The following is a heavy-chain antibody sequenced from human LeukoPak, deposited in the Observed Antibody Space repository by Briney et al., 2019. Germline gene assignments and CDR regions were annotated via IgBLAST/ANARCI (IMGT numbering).Heavy chain of an antibody. Sequence: GGSLRLSCAASGFTFSSYSMNWVRQAPGKGLEWVSYISSSSSTIYYADSVKGRFTISRDNAKNSLYLQMNSLRAEDTALYYCARDHSANYGSYYMDVWGKGTTVTVSS. CDR2: ISSSSSTI. CDR1: GFTFSSYS. CDR3: ARDHSANYGSYYMDV. D-gene: IGHD6-25*01. J-gene: IGHJ6*03. V-gene: IGHV3-48*04.